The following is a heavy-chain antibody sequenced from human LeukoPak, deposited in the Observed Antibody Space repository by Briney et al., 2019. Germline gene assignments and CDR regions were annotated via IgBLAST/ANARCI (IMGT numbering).Heavy chain of an antibody. V-gene: IGHV3-11*03. CDR2: ISSNSRYT. Sequence: PGGSLRLSCAASVFTFSDYYMSWIRQAPGKGLEWVSYISSNSRYTHYADSVKGRSTISRDNSKNTLYLQMNSLRAEDTAIYYCHISGYWGQGTLVTVSS. D-gene: IGHD2-21*01. CDR3: HISGY. J-gene: IGHJ4*02. CDR1: VFTFSDYY.